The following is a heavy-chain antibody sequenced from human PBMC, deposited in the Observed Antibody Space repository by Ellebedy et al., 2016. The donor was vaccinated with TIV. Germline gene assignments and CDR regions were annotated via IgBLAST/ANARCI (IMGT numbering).Heavy chain of an antibody. V-gene: IGHV3-30-3*01. CDR2: ISYDGSNK. Sequence: GESLKISXAASGFTFSSYAMHWVRQAPGKGLEWVAVISYDGSNKYYADSVKGRFTISRDNSKNTLYLQMNSLRAEDTAVYYCARGLDSYASRDYWGQGTLVTVSS. CDR1: GFTFSSYA. D-gene: IGHD5-18*01. J-gene: IGHJ4*02. CDR3: ARGLDSYASRDY.